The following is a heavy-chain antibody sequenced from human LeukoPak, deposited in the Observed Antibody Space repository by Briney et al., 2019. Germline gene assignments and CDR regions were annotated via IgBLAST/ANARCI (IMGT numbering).Heavy chain of an antibody. CDR1: GFTFNTYR. V-gene: IGHV3-7*01. CDR3: ARDLYYYDSSGYYWGLDY. CDR2: IKHDGSEE. J-gene: IGHJ4*02. D-gene: IGHD3-22*01. Sequence: GGSLRLSCAASGFTFNTYRMSWVRQAPGKGLEWVANIKHDGSEENYVDSVKGRFTISRDNAKGSLSLQMNSLRGEDTAVYYCARDLYYYDSSGYYWGLDYWGQGTLVTVSS.